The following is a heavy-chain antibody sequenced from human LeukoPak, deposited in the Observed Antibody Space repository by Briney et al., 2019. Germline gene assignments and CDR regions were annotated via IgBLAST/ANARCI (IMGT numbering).Heavy chain of an antibody. J-gene: IGHJ5*02. Sequence: PSETLSLTCAVYGGSFSGYYWSWIRQPPGKGLEWIGEINHSGSTNYNPSLKSRVTISVDTSKNQFSLKLSSVTAADTAVYYCARGNIVAPDWFDPWGQGTLVTVSS. CDR2: INHSGST. CDR3: ARGNIVAPDWFDP. CDR1: GGSFSGYY. D-gene: IGHD2-15*01. V-gene: IGHV4-34*01.